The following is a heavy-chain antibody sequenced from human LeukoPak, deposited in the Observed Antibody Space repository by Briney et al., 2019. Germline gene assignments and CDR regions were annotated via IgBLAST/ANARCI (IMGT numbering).Heavy chain of an antibody. D-gene: IGHD1-26*01. J-gene: IGHJ6*02. CDR1: GFTFSSYA. V-gene: IGHV3-30-3*01. CDR3: AREKKWELLRAYYYGMDG. Sequence: PGGSLRLSCAASGFTFSSYAMHWVRQAPGKGLEWVAVISYDGSNKYYADSVKGRFTISRDNSKNTLYLQMNSLRAEDTAVYYCAREKKWELLRAYYYGMDGWGQGTTVTVSS. CDR2: ISYDGSNK.